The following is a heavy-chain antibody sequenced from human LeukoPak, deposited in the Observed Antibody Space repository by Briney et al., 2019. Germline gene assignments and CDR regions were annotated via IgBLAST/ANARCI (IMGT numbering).Heavy chain of an antibody. J-gene: IGHJ4*02. CDR1: AFIFSGYW. V-gene: IGHV3-7*01. CDR3: ARGPGSSGGYYVGDF. Sequence: GSLRLSCEGSAFIFSGYWMNWVRQTPGKGLEGVASIKEDGSERQYVDSVKGRFSISRDNTKGSLFLQLNSLRAEDTAVYYCARGPGSSGGYYVGDFWGQGTLVTVSS. CDR2: IKEDGSER. D-gene: IGHD1-26*01.